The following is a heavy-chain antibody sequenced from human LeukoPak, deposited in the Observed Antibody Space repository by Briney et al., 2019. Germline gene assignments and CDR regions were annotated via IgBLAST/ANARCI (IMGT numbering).Heavy chain of an antibody. CDR1: GGSISSGGYY. CDR3: ARSGGYCSSTSCRNWFDP. CDR2: IYHSGST. D-gene: IGHD2-2*01. V-gene: IGHV4-30-2*01. Sequence: PSETLSLTCTVSGGSISSGGYYWSWIRQPPGKGLEWIGYIYHSGSTYYNPSLKSRVTISVDRSKNQFSLKLSSVTAADTAVYYCARSGGYCSSTSCRNWFDPWGQGTLVTVSS. J-gene: IGHJ5*02.